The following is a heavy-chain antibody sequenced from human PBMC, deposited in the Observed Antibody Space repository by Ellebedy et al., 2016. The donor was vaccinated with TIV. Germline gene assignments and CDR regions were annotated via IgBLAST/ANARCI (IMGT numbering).Heavy chain of an antibody. V-gene: IGHV4-4*08. D-gene: IGHD3-22*01. CDR1: GGSINNYY. Sequence: MPSETLSLTCSVSGGSINNYYWTWIRQPPGQGLEWIGDIHHSGNSHIHPSLKSRVTISVDTSKNQFSLRLSSVTAADTAVYYCARLPGEDSRGYYFDHWGQGTLVTVSS. J-gene: IGHJ4*02. CDR3: ARLPGEDSRGYYFDH. CDR2: IHHSGNS.